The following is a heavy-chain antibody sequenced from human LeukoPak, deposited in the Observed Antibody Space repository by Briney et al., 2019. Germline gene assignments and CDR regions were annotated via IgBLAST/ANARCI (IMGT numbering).Heavy chain of an antibody. CDR1: GYTFTDYY. CDR2: INHHSGGT. Sequence: ASVKVSCKASGYTFTDYYMHWVRQAPGQGLEWMGWINHHSGGTNYAQKFEGRVTMTRDTSISTAYLELSRLRSDDTAVYYCAREDSGWYVDYWGQGTLVTVSS. J-gene: IGHJ4*02. D-gene: IGHD6-19*01. CDR3: AREDSGWYVDY. V-gene: IGHV1-2*02.